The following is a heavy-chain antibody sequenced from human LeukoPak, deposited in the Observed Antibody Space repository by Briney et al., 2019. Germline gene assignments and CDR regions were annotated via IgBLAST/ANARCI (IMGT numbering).Heavy chain of an antibody. V-gene: IGHV4-34*01. D-gene: IGHD3-10*01. CDR2: INHSGSP. Sequence: SETLSLTCPVYGGSFSDYYWTWTRQSPGKGLEWIGEINHSGSPNFNPSLTSRVTMSLDTSKKQFSLKLSSVTAADTAVYYCVRHYYYGSFSRMDVWGKGITVTVTS. CDR3: VRHYYYGSFSRMDV. J-gene: IGHJ6*04. CDR1: GGSFSDYY.